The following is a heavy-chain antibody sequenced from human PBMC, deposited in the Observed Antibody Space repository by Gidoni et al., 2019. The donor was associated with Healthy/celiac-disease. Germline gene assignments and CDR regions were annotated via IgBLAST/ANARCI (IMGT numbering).Heavy chain of an antibody. CDR3: AKLSGWYLDY. J-gene: IGHJ4*02. V-gene: IGHV3-23*01. Sequence: EVQLLKSGGGLVQPGGCLRLSCAASGFTVGSYAMSWVRQAPGKGLEWVSAISGSGGSTYYADSVKGRFTISRDNSKNTLYLQMNSLRAEDTAVYYCAKLSGWYLDYWGQGTLVTVSS. CDR1: GFTVGSYA. CDR2: ISGSGGST. D-gene: IGHD6-19*01.